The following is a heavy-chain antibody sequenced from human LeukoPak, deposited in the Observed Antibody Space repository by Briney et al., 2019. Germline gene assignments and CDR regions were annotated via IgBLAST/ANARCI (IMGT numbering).Heavy chain of an antibody. CDR2: ISWNSGSI. V-gene: IGHV3-9*03. CDR1: GFTFDDYA. D-gene: IGHD5-12*01. CDR3: AKNGGYDLQGYYMDV. J-gene: IGHJ6*03. Sequence: PGGSLRLSCAASGFTFDDYAMHWVRQAPGKGLELVSGISWNSGSIGYEDSVKGRFTISRDNAKNSLYLQMNSLRAEDMALYYCAKNGGYDLQGYYMDVWGKGTTVTVSS.